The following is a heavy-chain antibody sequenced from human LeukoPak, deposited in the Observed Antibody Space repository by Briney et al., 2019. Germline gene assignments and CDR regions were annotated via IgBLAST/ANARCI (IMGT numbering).Heavy chain of an antibody. V-gene: IGHV3-7*01. CDR1: GFTFSSYW. CDR2: IKQDGSEK. Sequence: PGGSLRLSCAASGFTFSSYWMSWARQAPGKGLEWVANIKQDGSEKYYVDSVKGRFTISRDNAKNSLYLQMNSLRAEDTAVYYCARDYDSDYMDVWGKGTTVTVSS. J-gene: IGHJ6*03. D-gene: IGHD3-16*01. CDR3: ARDYDSDYMDV.